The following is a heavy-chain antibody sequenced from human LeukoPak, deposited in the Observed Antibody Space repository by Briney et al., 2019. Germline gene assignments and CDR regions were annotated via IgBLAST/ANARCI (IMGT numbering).Heavy chain of an antibody. CDR1: GGSFSGYY. Sequence: PSETLSLTCAVYGGSFSGYYWSWIRQPAGKGLEWIGRIYTSGSTNYNPSLKSRVTISVDTSKNQFSLKLSSVTAADTAVYYCARDYYGSGNLDWGQGTLVTVSS. CDR2: IYTSGST. V-gene: IGHV4-4*07. J-gene: IGHJ4*02. D-gene: IGHD3-10*01. CDR3: ARDYYGSGNLD.